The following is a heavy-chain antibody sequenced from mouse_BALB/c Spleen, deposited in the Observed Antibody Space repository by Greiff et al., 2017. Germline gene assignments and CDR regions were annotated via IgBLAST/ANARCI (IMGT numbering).Heavy chain of an antibody. CDR1: GFTFSSYT. CDR3: TREGYGSFDY. CDR2: ISSGGSYT. V-gene: IGHV5-6-4*01. J-gene: IGHJ2*01. Sequence: EVMLVESGGGLVKPGGSLKLSCAASGFTFSSYTMSWVRQTPEKRLEWVATISSGGSYTYYPDSVKGRFTISRDNAKNTLYLQMSSLKSEDTAMYYCTREGYGSFDYWGQGTTLTVSS. D-gene: IGHD1-1*01.